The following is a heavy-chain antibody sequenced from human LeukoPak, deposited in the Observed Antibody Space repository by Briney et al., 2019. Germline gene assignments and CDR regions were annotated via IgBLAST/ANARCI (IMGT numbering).Heavy chain of an antibody. CDR1: GGSFSGYY. CDR2: INHSGST. V-gene: IGHV4-34*01. J-gene: IGHJ3*02. Sequence: SETLSLTCAVYGGSFSGYYWSWIRQPPGKGLEWIGEINHSGSTNYNPSLKSRVTISVDTSKNQFSLKLSSVTAADTAVYYCARDLAERLLGAFDIWGQGTMVTVPS. CDR3: ARDLAERLLGAFDI. D-gene: IGHD3-22*01.